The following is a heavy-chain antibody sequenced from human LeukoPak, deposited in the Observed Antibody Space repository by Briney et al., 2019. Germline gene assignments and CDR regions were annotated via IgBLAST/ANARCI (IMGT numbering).Heavy chain of an antibody. D-gene: IGHD1/OR15-1a*01. V-gene: IGHV3-74*01. J-gene: IGHJ3*02. CDR1: GFTFSSHW. Sequence: PGGSLRLSCAASGFTFSSHWIHWVRQAPGKGLVGVSRINGDGTTTSYADSVSGRFTISRDNAKNMLYLQMDSLRVEDTAVYFCEIGTILLPRIVFEMWG. CDR3: EIGTILLPRIVFEM. CDR2: INGDGTTT.